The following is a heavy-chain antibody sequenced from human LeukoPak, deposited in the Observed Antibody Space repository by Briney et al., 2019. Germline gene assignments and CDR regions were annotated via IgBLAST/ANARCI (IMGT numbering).Heavy chain of an antibody. CDR1: GFTVSSNY. CDR3: AREQSMGGYYYYGMDV. CDR2: IYSTGIT. D-gene: IGHD3-16*01. Sequence: GGSLRLSCAASGFTVSSNYMSWVRQAPGEGLGWVSVIYSTGITKYADSVKGRFTISRDNSKNTLDLQLNSLRAEDTAVYYCAREQSMGGYYYYGMDVWGQGTTVTVSS. J-gene: IGHJ6*02. V-gene: IGHV3-66*01.